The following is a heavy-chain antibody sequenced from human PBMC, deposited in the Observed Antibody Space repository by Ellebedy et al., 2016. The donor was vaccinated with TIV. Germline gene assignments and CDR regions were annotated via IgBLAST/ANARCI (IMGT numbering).Heavy chain of an antibody. CDR3: AKDWGGHSGIPGP. CDR1: GLTFSSYG. D-gene: IGHD1-26*01. J-gene: IGHJ5*02. V-gene: IGHV3-30*18. CDR2: ISYDGSNK. Sequence: GESLKISCAASGLTFSSYGMHWVRQAPGKGLEWVAVISYDGSNKYYADSVKGRFTISRDNSKNTLYLQMNSLRAEDTAVYYCAKDWGGHSGIPGPWGQGTLVTVSS.